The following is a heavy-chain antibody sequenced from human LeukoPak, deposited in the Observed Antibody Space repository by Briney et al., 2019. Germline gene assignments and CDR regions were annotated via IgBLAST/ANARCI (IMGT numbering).Heavy chain of an antibody. V-gene: IGHV3-53*01. CDR2: IYSGGST. CDR3: AREPHCGGDCYRGGYDY. CDR1: GFIFSNAW. Sequence: PGGSLRLSCAASGFIFSNAWMSWVRQAPGKGLEWVSVIYSGGSTYYADSVKGRFSISRDNSKNTLYLQMNSLRAEDTAVYYCAREPHCGGDCYRGGYDYWGQGTLVTVSS. D-gene: IGHD2-21*02. J-gene: IGHJ4*02.